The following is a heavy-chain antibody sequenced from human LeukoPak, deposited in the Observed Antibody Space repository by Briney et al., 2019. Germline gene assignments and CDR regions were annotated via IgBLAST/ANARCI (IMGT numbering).Heavy chain of an antibody. Sequence: GRSLRLSCAASGFTFNNYGLHYIRHAPGKGLERVSVISEDGRNKNYADSVKGRFTISRDNSNNRMYLQMNSLRVEDTGVYYCAKDRETTASGTFDFWGQGTLVTVSS. CDR1: GFTFNNYG. D-gene: IGHD6-13*01. V-gene: IGHV3-30*18. J-gene: IGHJ4*02. CDR2: ISEDGRNK. CDR3: AKDRETTASGTFDF.